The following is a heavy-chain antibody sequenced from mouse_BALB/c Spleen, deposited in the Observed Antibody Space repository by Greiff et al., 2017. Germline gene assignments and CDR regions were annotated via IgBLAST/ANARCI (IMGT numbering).Heavy chain of an antibody. CDR3: TRGIYDYGYFDV. Sequence: VQLQQSGTVLARPGASVKMSCKASGYSFTSYWMHWVKQRPGQGLEWIGAIYPGNSDTSYNQKFKGKAKLTAVTSASTAYMELSSLTNEDSAVYYCTRGIYDYGYFDVWGAGTTVTVSS. D-gene: IGHD2-3*01. CDR1: GYSFTSYW. CDR2: IYPGNSDT. J-gene: IGHJ1*01. V-gene: IGHV1-5*01.